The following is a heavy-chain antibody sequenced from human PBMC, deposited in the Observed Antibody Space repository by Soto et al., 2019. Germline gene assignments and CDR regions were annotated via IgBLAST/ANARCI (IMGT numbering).Heavy chain of an antibody. CDR2: IYYSGST. Sequence: PSETLSLTCTVSGGSISSYYWSWIRQPPGKGLEWIGYIYYSGSTNYNPSLKSRVTISVDTSKNQFSLKLSSVTAADTAVFYCARTIFYYDILTGYPNWFDPWGQGTLVTVSS. CDR1: GGSISSYY. J-gene: IGHJ5*02. CDR3: ARTIFYYDILTGYPNWFDP. V-gene: IGHV4-59*01. D-gene: IGHD3-9*01.